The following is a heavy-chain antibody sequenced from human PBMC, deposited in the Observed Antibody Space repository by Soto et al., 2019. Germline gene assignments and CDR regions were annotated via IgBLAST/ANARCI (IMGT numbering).Heavy chain of an antibody. CDR2: IIPIFGTA. V-gene: IGHV1-69*13. Sequence: VASVKVSCKASGGTFSSYAISWVRQAPGQGLEWMGGIIPIFGTANYAQKFQGRVTITADESTSTAYMELSSLRSEDTAVYYCAREAAADYPFDYWGQGTLVTVSS. CDR3: AREAAADYPFDY. J-gene: IGHJ4*02. CDR1: GGTFSSYA. D-gene: IGHD6-13*01.